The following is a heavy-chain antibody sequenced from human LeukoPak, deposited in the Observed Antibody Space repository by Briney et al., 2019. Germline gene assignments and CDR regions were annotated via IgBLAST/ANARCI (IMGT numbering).Heavy chain of an antibody. CDR1: GFTFTSSA. CDR2: IIVGSGKT. Sequence: SVKVSCKASGFTFTSSAMQWVRQARGQRLEWIGWIIVGSGKTHYAQNFQERVTITRDMSTNTAYMELSSLRSEDTAVYYCAAELYSGSYGRCCSFAFWGQGTQVTVSS. V-gene: IGHV1-58*02. J-gene: IGHJ4*02. D-gene: IGHD1-26*01. CDR3: AAELYSGSYGRCCSFAF.